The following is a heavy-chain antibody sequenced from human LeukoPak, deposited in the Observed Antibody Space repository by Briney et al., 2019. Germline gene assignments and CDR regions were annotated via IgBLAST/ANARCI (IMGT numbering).Heavy chain of an antibody. D-gene: IGHD3-10*01. V-gene: IGHV1-24*01. CDR1: GYTLTELS. CDR2: FDPEDGET. CDR3: ATNAVLWFGELTHPFDY. J-gene: IGHJ4*02. Sequence: ASVKVSCKVSGYTLTELSMHWVRQAPGKGLEWMGGFDPEDGETIHAQKFQGRVTMTEDTSTDTAYMELSSLRSEDTAVYYCATNAVLWFGELTHPFDYWGQGTLVTVSS.